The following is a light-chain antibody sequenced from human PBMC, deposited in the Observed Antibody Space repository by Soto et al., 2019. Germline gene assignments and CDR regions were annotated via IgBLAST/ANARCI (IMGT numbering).Light chain of an antibody. CDR1: QGIRNY. Sequence: DIPMTQSPSSLSGSAGDRVTITCRASQGIRNYLAWYQQKPGKVPKLLISAASSLRSGVPSRFSGSGSGTDFTLTISSLQPEDVATYYCQNYNSAPFTFGPGTKVDIK. CDR3: QNYNSAPFT. CDR2: AAS. J-gene: IGKJ3*01. V-gene: IGKV1-27*01.